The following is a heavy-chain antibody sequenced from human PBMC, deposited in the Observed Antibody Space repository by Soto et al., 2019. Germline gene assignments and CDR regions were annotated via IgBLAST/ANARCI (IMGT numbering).Heavy chain of an antibody. CDR1: GGSISRDY. D-gene: IGHD6-13*01. V-gene: IGHV4-59*12. CDR3: ARGRCDAAGTRFDS. Sequence: SETLSLTCTVSGGSISRDYWSWIRQPPGKGLEWIGYISYSGSTTYNSSLKSRVTLSVDTSKNQFSLQLDSVTAADTAVFYCARGRCDAAGTRFDSWGQGTLVTVSA. CDR2: ISYSGST. J-gene: IGHJ4*02.